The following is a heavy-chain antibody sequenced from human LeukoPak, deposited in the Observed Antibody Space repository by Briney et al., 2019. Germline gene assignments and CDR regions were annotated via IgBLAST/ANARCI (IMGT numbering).Heavy chain of an antibody. J-gene: IGHJ4*02. CDR3: ARVEQQLVRGC. Sequence: GGSLRLSCAASGFTFSNYAMSWVRQAPGKGLEWVSAVSGSGSSTYFADSVKGRFTISRDNSKNTLYLQMNSLRAEDTALYYCARVEQQLVRGCWGQGTLVTVSS. CDR2: VSGSGSST. D-gene: IGHD6-13*01. CDR1: GFTFSNYA. V-gene: IGHV3-23*01.